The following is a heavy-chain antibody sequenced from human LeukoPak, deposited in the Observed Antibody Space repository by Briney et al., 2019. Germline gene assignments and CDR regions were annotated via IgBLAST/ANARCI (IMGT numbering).Heavy chain of an antibody. Sequence: SETLSLTCTVSGGSISRGSYYWSWIRQPAGKGLEWIGRIYTSGSTNYNPSLKSRVTISVDTSKNQFSLKLSSVTAADTAVYYCARAGYRYTVLFDYWGQGTLVTVSS. CDR1: GGSISRGSYY. J-gene: IGHJ4*02. D-gene: IGHD3-16*02. CDR2: IYTSGST. CDR3: ARAGYRYTVLFDY. V-gene: IGHV4-61*02.